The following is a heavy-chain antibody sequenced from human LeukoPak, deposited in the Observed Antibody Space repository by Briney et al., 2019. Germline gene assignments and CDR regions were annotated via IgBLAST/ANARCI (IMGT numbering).Heavy chain of an antibody. D-gene: IGHD2-2*01. Sequence: SGTLSLTCAVSDGSITDNWWSWVRQPAGKGLEWIGRIYTSGSTNYNPSLKSRVTMSVDTSKNQFSLKLSSVTAADMAVYYCARRGSSTSSRWDWFDPWGQGTLVTVSS. CDR1: DGSITDNW. CDR2: IYTSGST. V-gene: IGHV4-4*07. CDR3: ARRGSSTSSRWDWFDP. J-gene: IGHJ5*02.